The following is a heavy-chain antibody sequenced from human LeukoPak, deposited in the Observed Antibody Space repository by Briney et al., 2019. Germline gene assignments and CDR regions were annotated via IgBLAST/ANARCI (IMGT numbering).Heavy chain of an antibody. CDR2: IIPIFGTA. D-gene: IGHD6-13*01. V-gene: IGHV1-69*06. Sequence: SVKVSCKASGGTFSSYAISWVRQAPGQGLEWMGGIIPIFGTANYAQKFQGRVTITADKSTSTAYMELSSLRSEDTAVYYCARISIAAAGTGEDYYCYGMDVWGKGTTVTVSS. CDR1: GGTFSSYA. CDR3: ARISIAAAGTGEDYYCYGMDV. J-gene: IGHJ6*04.